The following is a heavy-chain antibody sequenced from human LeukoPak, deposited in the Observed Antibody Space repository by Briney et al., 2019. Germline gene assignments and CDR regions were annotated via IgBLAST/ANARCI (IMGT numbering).Heavy chain of an antibody. V-gene: IGHV4-61*02. Sequence: PSETLSLTCTVSGGSISSGSYYWSWIRQPAGKGLEWIGRIYTSGSTNYNPSLKSRVTMSVDTSKNQFSLKLSSVTAADTAVYYCARDPHRGVANHFDYWGQGTLVTVSS. D-gene: IGHD3-3*01. CDR1: GGSISSGSYY. CDR2: IYTSGST. J-gene: IGHJ4*02. CDR3: ARDPHRGVANHFDY.